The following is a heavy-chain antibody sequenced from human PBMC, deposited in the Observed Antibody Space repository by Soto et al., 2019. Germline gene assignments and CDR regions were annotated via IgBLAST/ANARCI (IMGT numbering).Heavy chain of an antibody. D-gene: IGHD2-15*01. CDR1: GGTFSSYT. CDR3: ARDSPLGIVVVVAATDYYGMDV. J-gene: IGHJ6*02. V-gene: IGHV1-69*08. CDR2: IIPILGIA. Sequence: QVQLVQSGAEVKKPGSSVKVSCKASGGTFSSYTISWVRQAPGQGLEWMGRIIPILGIANYAQKFQGRVTINAAKPTSTAYMELSSLRSEDTAVYYCARDSPLGIVVVVAATDYYGMDVWGQGTTVTVSS.